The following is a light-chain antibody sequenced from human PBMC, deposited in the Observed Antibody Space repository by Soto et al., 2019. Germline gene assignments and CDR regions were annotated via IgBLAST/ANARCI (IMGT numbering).Light chain of an antibody. Sequence: EIVLTQSPGTLSLSPGERATLSCRASQSVSSSYLAWYQQKPGQAPGLLIYGASSRATGIPDRFSGSGSGTDFTLTISRLEPEDFAVYYCQQYGSSCTFGPGTKVDI. V-gene: IGKV3-20*01. CDR2: GAS. CDR3: QQYGSSCT. CDR1: QSVSSSY. J-gene: IGKJ3*01.